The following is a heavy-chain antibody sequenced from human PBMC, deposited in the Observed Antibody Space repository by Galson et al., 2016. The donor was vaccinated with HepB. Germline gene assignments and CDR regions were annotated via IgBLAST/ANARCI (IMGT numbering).Heavy chain of an antibody. V-gene: IGHV1-46*01. Sequence: SVKVSCKASGYTFTSHYIHWVRQAPGQGLEWMGIINPSGGSTSYAQKFQGRVTVSRDTSTSTVYMDLSSLRSEDTAVYYCARSTSGDYGLENWGQGTMVTVSS. J-gene: IGHJ3*02. CDR1: GYTFTSHY. CDR2: INPSGGST. D-gene: IGHD4-17*01. CDR3: ARSTSGDYGLEN.